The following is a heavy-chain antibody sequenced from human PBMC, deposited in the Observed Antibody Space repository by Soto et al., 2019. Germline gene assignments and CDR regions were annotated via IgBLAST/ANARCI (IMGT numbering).Heavy chain of an antibody. V-gene: IGHV4-39*01. D-gene: IGHD3-10*01. Sequence: SETLSLTCTVSGGSINSRSYYWGWIRQPPGKGLEWIGSIYYSGSTYYNPSLESRITVSVDTSKNQFSLKLTSVTAADTAVYYCAKQAYGGSGTYYTIDYWGQGTLVT. CDR1: GGSINSRSYY. J-gene: IGHJ4*02. CDR3: AKQAYGGSGTYYTIDY. CDR2: IYYSGST.